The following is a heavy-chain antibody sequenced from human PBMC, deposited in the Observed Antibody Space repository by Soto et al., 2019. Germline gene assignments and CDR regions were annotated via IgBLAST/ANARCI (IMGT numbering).Heavy chain of an antibody. Sequence: PSETLSLTCTVSGASISRYYWSWIRQSPGKGLEWIGYLYNTGSTIYNPSLKSRVTISVDTSKNMLYLQMNSLRAEDTAVYYCAKPSQGALYYYGMDVWGQGTTVTVSS. CDR2: LYNTGST. CDR1: GASISRYY. V-gene: IGHV4-59*12. J-gene: IGHJ6*02. CDR3: AKPSQGALYYYGMDV.